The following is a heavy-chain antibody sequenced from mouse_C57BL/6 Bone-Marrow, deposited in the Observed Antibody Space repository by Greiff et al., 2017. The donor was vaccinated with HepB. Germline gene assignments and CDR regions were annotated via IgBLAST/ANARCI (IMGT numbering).Heavy chain of an antibody. CDR3: VRPFTTDNAMDD. CDR2: IRSKSNNYAT. V-gene: IGHV10-1*01. J-gene: IGHJ4*01. CDR1: GFSFNTYA. D-gene: IGHD1-1*01. Sequence: EVQLVESGGGLVQPKGSLKLSCAASGFSFNTYAMNWVRQAPGKGLEWVARIRSKSNNYATYYDDSVKDRFTISRDDSESMLYLQMNNLKPEDTAMYDCVRPFTTDNAMDDWGQGTSVTVSS.